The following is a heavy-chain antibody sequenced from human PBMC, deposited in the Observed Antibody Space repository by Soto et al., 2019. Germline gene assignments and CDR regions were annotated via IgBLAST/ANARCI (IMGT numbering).Heavy chain of an antibody. Sequence: SETLSLTCTVSGVSSTSFYWSWIRQSPGKGLEWIGYIFDNGDVKYNPSLMSRLTMSIDMSKNEFSLRLKSVTAADTAMYYCARGWGSKWYYFDSWGEGTLVTVSS. D-gene: IGHD3-16*01. CDR3: ARGWGSKWYYFDS. CDR2: IFDNGDV. CDR1: GVSSTSFY. J-gene: IGHJ4*02. V-gene: IGHV4-59*01.